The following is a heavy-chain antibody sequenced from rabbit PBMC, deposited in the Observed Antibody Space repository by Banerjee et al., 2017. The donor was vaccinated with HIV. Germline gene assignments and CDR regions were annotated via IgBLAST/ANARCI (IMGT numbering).Heavy chain of an antibody. Sequence: QEQLVESGGGLVQPEGSLTLTCTASGFSFSSSCSMCWVRQAPGKGLEWIGCIYTGSGSTYYASWAKGRFTISKTSSTTVTLQMTSLTVADTATYFCARREYWFGYADLWGPGTLVTVS. CDR3: ARREYWFGYADL. J-gene: IGHJ3*01. D-gene: IGHD6-1*01. V-gene: IGHV1S45*01. CDR2: IYTGSGST. CDR1: GFSFSSSCS.